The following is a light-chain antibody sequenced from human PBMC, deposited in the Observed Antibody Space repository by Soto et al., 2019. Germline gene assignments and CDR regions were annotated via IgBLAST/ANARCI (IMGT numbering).Light chain of an antibody. CDR2: AAS. CDR3: QMYYIYPS. CDR1: QGISSY. V-gene: IGKV1-8*01. Sequence: AIRMTQSPSSLSASTGDRVTITCRASQGISSYLAWYQQKPGKAPKLLIYAASTLQSGVPSRFSGSGSGTDFTLTISCLQSEYFETYYCQMYYIYPSFGGGPNVDIK. J-gene: IGKJ4*01.